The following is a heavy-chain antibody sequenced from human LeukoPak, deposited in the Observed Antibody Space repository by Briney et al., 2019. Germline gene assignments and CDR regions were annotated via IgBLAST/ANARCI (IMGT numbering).Heavy chain of an antibody. Sequence: SVKVSCKASGGTFSSYTISWVRQAPGQGLEWMGRIIPILGIANYAQKFQGRVTITAGKSTSTAYMELSSLRSEDTAVYYCAVGAVVVPAAMMPWGQGTLVTVSS. V-gene: IGHV1-69*02. J-gene: IGHJ5*02. D-gene: IGHD2-2*01. CDR3: AVGAVVVPAAMMP. CDR2: IIPILGIA. CDR1: GGTFSSYT.